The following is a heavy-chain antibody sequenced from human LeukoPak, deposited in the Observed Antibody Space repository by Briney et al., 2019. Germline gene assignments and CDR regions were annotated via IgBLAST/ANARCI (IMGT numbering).Heavy chain of an antibody. CDR2: ISAYNGNT. Sequence: ASVKVSCKASGYTFTSYGISWVRQAPGQGLEWMGWISAYNGNTNYAQKLQGRVTMTTDTSTSTAYMELRSLRSDDTAVYYCTSPTETTVDAFDIWGQGTMVTVSS. V-gene: IGHV1-18*01. D-gene: IGHD4-17*01. CDR3: TSPTETTVDAFDI. J-gene: IGHJ3*02. CDR1: GYTFTSYG.